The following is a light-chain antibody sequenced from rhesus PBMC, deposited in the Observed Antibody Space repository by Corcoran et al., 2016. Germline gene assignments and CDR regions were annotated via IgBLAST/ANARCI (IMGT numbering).Light chain of an antibody. CDR1: QGISTW. V-gene: IGKV1S4*01. CDR3: QQHNSYPFT. Sequence: DIQMTQSPSSLSASVGDTVTITCQASQGISTWLAWFQQKPGTSPKLLIYKTSNLQSGVPSRLSGSGTGTDFTLTISSLQPEDFATYYYQQHNSYPFTFGPGTKLDIK. J-gene: IGKJ3*01. CDR2: KTS.